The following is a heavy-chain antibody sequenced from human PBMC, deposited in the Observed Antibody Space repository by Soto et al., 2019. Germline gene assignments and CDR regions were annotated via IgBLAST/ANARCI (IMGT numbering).Heavy chain of an antibody. CDR1: GYIFTTYG. V-gene: IGHV1-18*01. J-gene: IGHJ5*02. CDR3: ARGQVVNFDNWFDP. Sequence: QIQLLQSGAEVKKPGTSVKVSCQASGYIFTTYGIIWVRQAPGQGLEWMGWINPNSGHTNYAQNLKDRVTMTTETYTNTAYMELRSLRSNDTAVYFCARGQVVNFDNWFDPWGQGTLVTVSS. D-gene: IGHD3-22*01. CDR2: INPNSGHT.